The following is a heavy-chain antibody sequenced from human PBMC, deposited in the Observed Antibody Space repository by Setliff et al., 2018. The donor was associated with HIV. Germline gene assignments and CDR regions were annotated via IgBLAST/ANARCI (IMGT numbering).Heavy chain of an antibody. CDR2: IKQDGSSK. V-gene: IGHV3-7*01. D-gene: IGHD3-16*01. CDR1: GFAFSGHQ. CDR3: VRWGLPYGIDA. J-gene: IGHJ4*02. Sequence: WGSLRLSCAASGFAFSGHQMSWVRQAPGKGLEWVAKIKQDGSSKKYVDSVKGRFTISRDNAKDSLYLQMHSLRAEDTAVYYCVRWGLPYGIDAWGQGTLVTVSS.